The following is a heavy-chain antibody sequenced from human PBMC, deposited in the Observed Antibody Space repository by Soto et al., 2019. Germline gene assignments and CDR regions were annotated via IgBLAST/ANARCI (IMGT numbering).Heavy chain of an antibody. CDR3: AKARVRIVGANSFDY. J-gene: IGHJ4*02. CDR2: ISDDGDKR. D-gene: IGHD1-26*01. CDR1: GFTFSNYG. Sequence: GSLRLSCVGSGFTFSNYGMHLVLQPPGKGLEWVSLISDDGDKRYYADSVRCRLIISRDNSKDTLYLQMNSLGPDDTAVYFCAKARVRIVGANSFDYWGQGTPVTVSS. V-gene: IGHV3-30*18.